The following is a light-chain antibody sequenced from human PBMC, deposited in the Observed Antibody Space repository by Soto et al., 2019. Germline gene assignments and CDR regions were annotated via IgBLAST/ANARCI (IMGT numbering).Light chain of an antibody. J-gene: IGKJ1*01. Sequence: DIQMTQSPSSLSASVGDRVTISCRASQGIANYLAWYQQKPGKVPELLIYDASTLHSGVPSRFSGSGSGTDFTLTISSLQPEDVASYYCQKYSSAPWTFGQGTKVEIK. CDR3: QKYSSAPWT. CDR2: DAS. CDR1: QGIANY. V-gene: IGKV1-27*01.